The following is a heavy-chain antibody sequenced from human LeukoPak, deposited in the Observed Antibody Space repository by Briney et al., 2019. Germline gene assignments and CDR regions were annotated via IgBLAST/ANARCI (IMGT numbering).Heavy chain of an antibody. CDR1: GGSISSYY. Sequence: PSETLSLTCTVSGGSISSYYWSWIRQPAGKGLEWIGRIYTSGSTNYNPSLKSRVTMSVDTSKNQFSPKLSSVTAADTAVYYCARENLAAAGTRGGYYYYYYMDVWGKGTTVTVSS. J-gene: IGHJ6*03. CDR3: ARENLAAAGTRGGYYYYYYMDV. V-gene: IGHV4-4*07. CDR2: IYTSGST. D-gene: IGHD6-13*01.